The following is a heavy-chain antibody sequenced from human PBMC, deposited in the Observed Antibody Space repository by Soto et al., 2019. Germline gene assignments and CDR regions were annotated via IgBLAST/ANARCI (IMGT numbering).Heavy chain of an antibody. V-gene: IGHV3-30*18. J-gene: IGHJ6*02. CDR1: GFTFSSYG. D-gene: IGHD1-7*01. Sequence: VQLVESGGGVVQPGRSLRLSCAASGFTFSSYGMHWVRQAPGKGLEWVALISYDGSNTYYADSVKGRFTVSRDNSKNTLYLQINSLRAEDAAVYYCAKDRLELLYYYYGMDVWGQGTTVTVSS. CDR2: ISYDGSNT. CDR3: AKDRLELLYYYYGMDV.